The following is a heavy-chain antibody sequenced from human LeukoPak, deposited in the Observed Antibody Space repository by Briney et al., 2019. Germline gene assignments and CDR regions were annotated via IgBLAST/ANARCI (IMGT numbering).Heavy chain of an antibody. D-gene: IGHD4-17*01. CDR1: GGSISTYY. CDR2: IYYTGST. V-gene: IGHV4-59*01. Sequence: SETLSLTCTVSGGSISTYYWSWIRQPPGKGLEWIGYIYYTGSTSYNPSLKSRVTMSLDASKNQFSLELNSVTPADTAVYYCARVTQTDYDFDYWGQGTLVTVSS. J-gene: IGHJ4*02. CDR3: ARVTQTDYDFDY.